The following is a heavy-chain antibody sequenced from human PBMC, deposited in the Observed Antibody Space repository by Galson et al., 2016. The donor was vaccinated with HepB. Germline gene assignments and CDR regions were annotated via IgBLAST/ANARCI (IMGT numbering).Heavy chain of an antibody. CDR2: ISSSSSYI. D-gene: IGHD3-22*01. CDR3: ARSESYYYDSSGCQIDY. V-gene: IGHV3-21*01. J-gene: IGHJ4*02. CDR1: GFTFSSYS. Sequence: SPRLSCAASGFTFSSYSMNWVRQAPGKRLEWVSSISSSSSYIYYADSVKGRFSISRDNAKNSLYLQMNRLRAEDTAVYYRARSESYYYDSSGCQIDYWGQGTLVTVSS.